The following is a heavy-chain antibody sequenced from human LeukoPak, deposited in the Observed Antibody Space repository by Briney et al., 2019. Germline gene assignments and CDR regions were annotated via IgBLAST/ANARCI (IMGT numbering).Heavy chain of an antibody. V-gene: IGHV4-38-2*02. Sequence: SEALSLTCAVSGYSISSGYYWGWIRQPPGEGLEWIGSIYHSGSTYYNPSLKSRVTISVDTSKNQFSLKLSSVTAADTAVYYCARDHGYCSGGSCYYNWFDPWGQGTLVTVSS. J-gene: IGHJ5*02. D-gene: IGHD2-15*01. CDR1: GYSISSGYY. CDR3: ARDHGYCSGGSCYYNWFDP. CDR2: IYHSGST.